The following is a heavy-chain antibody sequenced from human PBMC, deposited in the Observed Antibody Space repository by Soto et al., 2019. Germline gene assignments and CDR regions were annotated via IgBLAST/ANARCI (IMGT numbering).Heavy chain of an antibody. CDR2: INHSGST. CDR3: ARGGVRGVADFSSPGMDV. V-gene: IGHV4-34*01. D-gene: IGHD3-10*01. J-gene: IGHJ6*02. Sequence: SETLSLTCAVYGGSFSGYYWSWIRQPPGKGLEWIGEINHSGSTNYNPSLKSRVTISVDTSKNQFSLKLSSVTAADTAVYYCARGGVRGVADFSSPGMDVWGQGTTVTVSS. CDR1: GGSFSGYY.